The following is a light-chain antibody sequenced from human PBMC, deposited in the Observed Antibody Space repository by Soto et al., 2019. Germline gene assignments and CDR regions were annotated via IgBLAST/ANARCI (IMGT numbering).Light chain of an antibody. CDR3: QQSHSSPLS. Sequence: IQMTQSPSSLSASVGDRVTTTCRASQSISRNLNWYQQKPGKAPELLIYTASNLQSGVPSRFSGSGSGTDFALTISSLQPEDSAVYYCQQSHSSPLSFGGGTKVEFK. CDR2: TAS. J-gene: IGKJ4*01. V-gene: IGKV1-39*01. CDR1: QSISRN.